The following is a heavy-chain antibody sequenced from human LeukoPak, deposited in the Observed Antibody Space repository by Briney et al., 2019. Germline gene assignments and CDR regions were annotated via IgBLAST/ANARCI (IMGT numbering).Heavy chain of an antibody. CDR3: ARNNGMDV. V-gene: IGHV3-33*01. CDR2: IWYDGSNK. J-gene: IGHJ6*02. Sequence: GGSLRLSCAASGFTFSSYGMHWVRQAPGKGLEWVAVIWYDGSNKYYADSVKGRFTISKDNAKNSLYLQINSLRAEDTALYHCARNNGMDVWGQGTTVIVSS. CDR1: GFTFSSYG.